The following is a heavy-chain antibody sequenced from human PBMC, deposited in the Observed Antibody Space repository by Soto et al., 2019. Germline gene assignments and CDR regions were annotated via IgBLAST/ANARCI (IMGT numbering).Heavy chain of an antibody. CDR1: GGTFSSYA. D-gene: IGHD4-4*01. CDR2: IIPIFGTA. CDR3: ARDSASNINFDY. J-gene: IGHJ4*02. V-gene: IGHV1-69*13. Sequence: ASVKVSCKASGGTFSSYAISWVRQAPGQGLEWMGGIIPIFGTANYAQKFQGRVTITADESTSTAYMELSSLRSEDTAVYYCARDSASNINFDYWGQGTLVTVSS.